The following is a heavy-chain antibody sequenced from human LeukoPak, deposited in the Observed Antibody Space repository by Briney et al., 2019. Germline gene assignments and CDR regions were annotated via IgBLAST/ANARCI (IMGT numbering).Heavy chain of an antibody. CDR2: ISGSGGST. D-gene: IGHD2-2*01. CDR3: AKDPSTHCSSTSCYPYT. V-gene: IGHV3-23*01. Sequence: GGSLRLSCAASGFTFSSYAMSWVRQAPGKGLEWVSAISGSGGSTYYADSVKGRFTISRDNSKNTLYLQMNSLRAEDTAVYYCAKDPSTHCSSTSCYPYTWGQGTLVTVSS. J-gene: IGHJ5*02. CDR1: GFTFSSYA.